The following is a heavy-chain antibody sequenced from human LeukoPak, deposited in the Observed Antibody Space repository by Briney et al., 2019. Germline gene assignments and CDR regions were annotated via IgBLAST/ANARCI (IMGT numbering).Heavy chain of an antibody. CDR3: ARGGYDFWSGYSRGYYYYYMDV. D-gene: IGHD3-3*01. CDR1: GFTFSTYW. V-gene: IGHV3-7*04. CDR2: IKQDGSEK. J-gene: IGHJ6*03. Sequence: SGGSLRLSCAASGFTFSTYWMSWVRQAPGKGLEWVANIKQDGSEKYYVDSVKGRFTISRDNSKNTLYLQMNSLRAEDTAVYYCARGGYDFWSGYSRGYYYYYMDVWGKGTTVTVSS.